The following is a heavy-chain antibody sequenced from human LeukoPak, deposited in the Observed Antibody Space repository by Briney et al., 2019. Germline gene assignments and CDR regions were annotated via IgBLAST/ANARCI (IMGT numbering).Heavy chain of an antibody. CDR1: GFTFSNYD. Sequence: GGSLRLSCAASGFTFSNYDMHWVRQAAGKGLEWVSGIGTAGDTYYPASVKGRFTISRENAKSSLYLQINSLSAGDTAVYYCASSPAYSSSWYAIDNWGQGTQVTVSS. CDR2: IGTAGDT. J-gene: IGHJ4*02. D-gene: IGHD6-13*01. CDR3: ASSPAYSSSWYAIDN. V-gene: IGHV3-13*01.